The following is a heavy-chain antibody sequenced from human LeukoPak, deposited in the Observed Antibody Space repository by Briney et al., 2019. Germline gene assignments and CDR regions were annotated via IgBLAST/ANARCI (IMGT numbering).Heavy chain of an antibody. CDR2: INHSGST. CDR3: AGGYYDFWSGRPLNWFDP. V-gene: IGHV4-34*01. J-gene: IGHJ5*02. Sequence: LETLSLTCAVYGGSFSGYYWSWIRQPPGKGLEWIGEINHSGSTNYNPSLKSRVTISVDTSKNQFSLKLSSVTAADTAVYYCAGGYYDFWSGRPLNWFDPWGQGTLVTVSS. CDR1: GGSFSGYY. D-gene: IGHD3-3*01.